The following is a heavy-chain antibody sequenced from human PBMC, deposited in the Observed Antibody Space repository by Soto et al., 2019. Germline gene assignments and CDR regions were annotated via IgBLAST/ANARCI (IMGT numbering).Heavy chain of an antibody. V-gene: IGHV1-69-2*01. J-gene: IGHJ4*02. CDR1: GYTFTDYY. Sequence: EVQLVQSGAEVKKPGATVKISCKVSGYTFTDYYMHWVQQAPGKGLEWMGLVDPEDGETIYAEKFQGRVTITADTSPDTADRGLGGLGWGDRAVYYWGPGGGVGGVWKGDWGQGTLVTVSS. D-gene: IGHD3-16*01. CDR2: VDPEDGET. CDR3: GPGGGVGGVWKGD.